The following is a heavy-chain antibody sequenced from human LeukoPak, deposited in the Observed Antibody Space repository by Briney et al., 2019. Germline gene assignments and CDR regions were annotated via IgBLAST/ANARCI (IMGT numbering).Heavy chain of an antibody. CDR1: GFTFSSDA. D-gene: IGHD3-10*01. Sequence: GRSLRLSCAASGFTFSSDAMHWVRQDPGKGLEWVALISFDGNNKYYADSVKGRFTISRDNSRNTLYLQMNSLRTDDAAVYYCARAGNYYGSGSFYAKIDSWGQGTLVTVSP. V-gene: IGHV3-30*04. J-gene: IGHJ4*02. CDR2: ISFDGNNK. CDR3: ARAGNYYGSGSFYAKIDS.